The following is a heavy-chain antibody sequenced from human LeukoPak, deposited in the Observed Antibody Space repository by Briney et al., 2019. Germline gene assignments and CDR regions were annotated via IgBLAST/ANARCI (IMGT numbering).Heavy chain of an antibody. Sequence: GGSLRLSCAASGFTFSNYWVHWVRQAPGKGLVWVSRINPDGSTINYADSVKGRFTISRDNAKNTLYLQMNSLRAEDTAVYYCATAGNYRFDYWGQGTLVSVSS. CDR3: ATAGNYRFDY. D-gene: IGHD1-7*01. CDR2: INPDGSTI. V-gene: IGHV3-74*01. J-gene: IGHJ4*02. CDR1: GFTFSNYW.